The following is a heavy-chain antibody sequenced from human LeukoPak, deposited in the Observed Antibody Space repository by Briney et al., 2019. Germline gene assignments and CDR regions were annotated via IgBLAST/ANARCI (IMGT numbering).Heavy chain of an antibody. J-gene: IGHJ4*02. Sequence: PGGSLRLSCGASGFTFSTYWMCWVRQAPGKGLEWVASINQDGSQKYYVDSVKGRFTISRDNAKNSLYLQMDSLRAEDTAVYYCATDWAWGGFDHWGQGALVTVSS. D-gene: IGHD3-16*01. V-gene: IGHV3-7*01. CDR3: ATDWAWGGFDH. CDR1: GFTFSTYW. CDR2: INQDGSQK.